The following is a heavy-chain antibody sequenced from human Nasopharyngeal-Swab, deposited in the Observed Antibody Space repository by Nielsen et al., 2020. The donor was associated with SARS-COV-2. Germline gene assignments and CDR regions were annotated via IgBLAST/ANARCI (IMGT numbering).Heavy chain of an antibody. CDR2: INAGNGNT. CDR3: ARSTYYYDSSGYSFDY. V-gene: IGHV1-3*01. CDR1: GYTFTSYA. J-gene: IGHJ4*02. D-gene: IGHD3-22*01. Sequence: ASVKVSCKASGYTFTSYAMHWVRRAPGQRLEWMGWINAGNGNTKHSQKFQGRVTITGDTSASTAYMELSSLRSEDTAVYYCARSTYYYDSSGYSFDYWGQGTLVTVSS.